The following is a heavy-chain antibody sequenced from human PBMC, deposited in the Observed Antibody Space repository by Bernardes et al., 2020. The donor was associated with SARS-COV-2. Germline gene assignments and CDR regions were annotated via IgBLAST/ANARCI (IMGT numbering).Heavy chain of an antibody. Sequence: GGSLRLSCAASGFTFSSYGMHWVRQAPGKGLEWVAVIWYDGSNKYYADSVKGRFTISRDNSKNTLYLQMNSLRAEDTAVYYCARAGLAGRYFDYWGQGTLVTVSS. CDR1: GFTFSSYG. J-gene: IGHJ4*02. D-gene: IGHD6-6*01. V-gene: IGHV3-33*01. CDR3: ARAGLAGRYFDY. CDR2: IWYDGSNK.